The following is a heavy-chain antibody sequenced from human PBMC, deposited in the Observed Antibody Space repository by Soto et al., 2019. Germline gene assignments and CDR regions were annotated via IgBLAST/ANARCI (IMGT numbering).Heavy chain of an antibody. Sequence: GASVKVSCKASGYTLTSYYMHWARQAPGQGLEWMGIINPSGGSTTYAQKFQGRVTMTRDTSTSTVYMELNSLRSEDTAVYYCAGDGNFDSSGYYYGHFDYWGQGTLVTVSS. J-gene: IGHJ4*02. V-gene: IGHV1-46*01. CDR2: INPSGGST. D-gene: IGHD3-22*01. CDR1: GYTLTSYY. CDR3: AGDGNFDSSGYYYGHFDY.